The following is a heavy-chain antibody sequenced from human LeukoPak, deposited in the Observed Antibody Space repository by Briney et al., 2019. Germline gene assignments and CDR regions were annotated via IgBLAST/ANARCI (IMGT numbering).Heavy chain of an antibody. CDR2: MNPNSGNT. Sequence: GASVKVSCKASGYTFTSYDINWVRQATGQGLEWMGWMNPNSGNTGYAQKFQGRVTITRNTSISTAYMELSCLRSEDTAVYYCARGVVTLYYYYYMDVWGKGTTVTVSS. D-gene: IGHD2-21*02. V-gene: IGHV1-8*03. CDR3: ARGVVTLYYYYYMDV. J-gene: IGHJ6*03. CDR1: GYTFTSYD.